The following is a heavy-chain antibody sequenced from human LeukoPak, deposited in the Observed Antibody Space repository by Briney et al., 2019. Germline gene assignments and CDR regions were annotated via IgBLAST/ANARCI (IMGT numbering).Heavy chain of an antibody. CDR3: GNGYDWNY. V-gene: IGHV3-64D*09. D-gene: IGHD5-12*01. CDR1: GFTFSSYS. CDR2: ISNNGDNT. Sequence: GGSLRLSCSASGFTFSSYSMHWVRQAPGKGLEYVSAISNNGDNTYCADSMKGRFTISRDNSKDTLYLQMSSLRAEDTAIYYCGNGYDWNYWGQGTLVTVSS. J-gene: IGHJ4*02.